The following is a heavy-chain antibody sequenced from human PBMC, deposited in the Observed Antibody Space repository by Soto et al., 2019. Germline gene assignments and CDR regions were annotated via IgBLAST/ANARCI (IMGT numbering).Heavy chain of an antibody. D-gene: IGHD1-7*01. J-gene: IGHJ4*02. CDR3: AKDLTGTRIRRFDY. V-gene: IGHV3-23*01. Sequence: EVQLLESGGGLVQPGGSLRLSCAASGFTFSSNAMSWVRKAPGKGLEWVSAISGSGGSTYYADSVKGRFTISRDNSKNTLYLQMNSLRAEDTAVYYCAKDLTGTRIRRFDYWGQGTLVTVSS. CDR2: ISGSGGST. CDR1: GFTFSSNA.